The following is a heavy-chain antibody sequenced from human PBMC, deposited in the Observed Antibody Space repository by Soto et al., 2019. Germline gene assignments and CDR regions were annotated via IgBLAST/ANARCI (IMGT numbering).Heavy chain of an antibody. CDR1: GGSISSYY. CDR3: ERYEILYYYDSSGLPGAFDI. J-gene: IGHJ3*02. V-gene: IGHV4-59*01. Sequence: ETLSLTFTVSGGSISSYYWSSIRQSPLTVLEWIGYIYYSGSTNYNPSLKSRVTIYVDTSKNQFSLKLSSVTAADTAVYYCERYEILYYYDSSGLPGAFDIWGQGTMVTVS. D-gene: IGHD3-22*01. CDR2: IYYSGST.